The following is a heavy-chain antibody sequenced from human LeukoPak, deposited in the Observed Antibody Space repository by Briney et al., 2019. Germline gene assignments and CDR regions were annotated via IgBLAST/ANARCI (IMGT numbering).Heavy chain of an antibody. CDR3: ARGTYYDSSGYSGVRLFDY. D-gene: IGHD3-22*01. J-gene: IGHJ4*02. CDR2: MNPNSGNT. V-gene: IGHV1-8*03. Sequence: ASVKVSCTASGYTFTSYDINWVRQATGQGLEWMGWMNPNSGNTGYAQKFQGRVTITRNTSISTAYMELSRLRSDDTALYYCARGTYYDSSGYSGVRLFDYWGQGTLVTVSS. CDR1: GYTFTSYD.